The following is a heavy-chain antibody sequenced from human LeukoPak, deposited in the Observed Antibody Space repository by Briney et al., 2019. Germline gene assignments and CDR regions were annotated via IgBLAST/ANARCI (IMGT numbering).Heavy chain of an antibody. V-gene: IGHV1-2*02. J-gene: IGHJ4*02. CDR3: ARQVDSNWYHEVLLGRDC. CDR2: INPNSDGT. Sequence: ASVKVSCKASGYTFTGYHMHWVRQAPGQGLEWMGWINPNSDGTNFAQNFQGRVTMTRDTSISTVYMELSSLRSEDTAVYYCARQVDSNWYHEVLLGRDCWGQGTLLTVSS. D-gene: IGHD6-13*01. CDR1: GYTFTGYH.